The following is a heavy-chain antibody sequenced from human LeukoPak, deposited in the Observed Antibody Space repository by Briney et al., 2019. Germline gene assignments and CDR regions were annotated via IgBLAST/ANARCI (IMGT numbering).Heavy chain of an antibody. Sequence: PGGSLRLSCAASGFTFSSYAMTWVRQAPGKGLEWVSVISGSGGSTDYADSVKGRFTISRDNSKNTLYLQMNSLRAEDTAVYYCAKDSMIVVADADYFDYWGQGTLVTVSS. D-gene: IGHD3-22*01. CDR2: ISGSGGST. V-gene: IGHV3-23*01. CDR1: GFTFSSYA. CDR3: AKDSMIVVADADYFDY. J-gene: IGHJ4*02.